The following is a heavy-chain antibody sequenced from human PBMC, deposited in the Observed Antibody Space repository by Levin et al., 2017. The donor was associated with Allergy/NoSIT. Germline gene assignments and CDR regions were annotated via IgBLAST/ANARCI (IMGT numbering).Heavy chain of an antibody. D-gene: IGHD6-19*01. J-gene: IGHJ4*02. CDR2: IINSGVGT. V-gene: IGHV3-23*01. CDR3: AKDAIRGSDQPYYFDY. CDR1: GFTFNIYA. Sequence: GGSLRLSCAASGFTFNIYAMSWVRQAPGEGLEWVSAIINSGVGTYYADSVKGRFTISRDNSKNTMYLQMNSLRAEDTAVYFCAKDAIRGSDQPYYFDYWGQGTLLTASS.